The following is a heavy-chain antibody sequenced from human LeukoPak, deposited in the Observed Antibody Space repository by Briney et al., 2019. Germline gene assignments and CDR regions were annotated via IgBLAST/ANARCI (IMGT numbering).Heavy chain of an antibody. CDR1: GFTFSNFG. V-gene: IGHV3-30*02. CDR2: ISFDESNK. CDR3: AKGRGWEASYYYYYMDV. Sequence: PGGSLRLSCAASGFTFSNFGMHWVRQAPGKGLEWVALISFDESNKYYLDSVKGRFTISRDNSKNTLYLQMNSLRAEDTAVYYCAKGRGWEASYYYYYMDVWGKGTTVTISS. D-gene: IGHD1-26*01. J-gene: IGHJ6*03.